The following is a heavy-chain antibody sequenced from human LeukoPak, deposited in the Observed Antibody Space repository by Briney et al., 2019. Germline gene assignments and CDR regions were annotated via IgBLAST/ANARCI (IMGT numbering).Heavy chain of an antibody. J-gene: IGHJ5*02. Sequence: SETLSLTCTVSGDSISSGDYYWTWIRQPPGKGLEWVGRIYSNGNTNYNPSLKSRLTISMDTSKNQFSLKLNSVTAADTAVYYWARDLGIAVTGTLGWCDPWGQGTLVTVST. V-gene: IGHV4-61*02. CDR1: GDSISSGDYY. D-gene: IGHD6-19*01. CDR2: IYSNGNT. CDR3: ARDLGIAVTGTLGWCDP.